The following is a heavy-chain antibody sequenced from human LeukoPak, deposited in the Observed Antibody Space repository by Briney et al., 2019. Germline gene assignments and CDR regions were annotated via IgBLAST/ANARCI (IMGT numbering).Heavy chain of an antibody. J-gene: IGHJ4*02. CDR2: ISSSGSTI. CDR3: ARDLSGVTGYTYGRGIDY. CDR1: GFTFSSYE. D-gene: IGHD5-18*01. V-gene: IGHV3-48*03. Sequence: GGSLRLSCAASGFTFSSYEMNWVRQAPGKGLEWVSYISSSGSTIYYADSVKGRFTISRDTANNSLYLQMNSLRAEDTAVYYCARDLSGVTGYTYGRGIDYWGQGTLVTVSS.